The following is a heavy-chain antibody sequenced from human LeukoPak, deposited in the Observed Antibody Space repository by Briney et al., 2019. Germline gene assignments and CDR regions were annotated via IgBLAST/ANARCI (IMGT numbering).Heavy chain of an antibody. CDR3: ARDQKDYGDYEWDY. V-gene: IGHV1-18*01. D-gene: IGHD4-17*01. Sequence: ASVKVSCKASGYTFSTYGISWVRQAPGQGLEWMGWISVYKGSTNCAPKFRARVTMTTDTFTGTAYMDLRSLRPDDTAVYYCARDQKDYGDYEWDYWGQGTLVTVST. CDR1: GYTFSTYG. J-gene: IGHJ4*02. CDR2: ISVYKGST.